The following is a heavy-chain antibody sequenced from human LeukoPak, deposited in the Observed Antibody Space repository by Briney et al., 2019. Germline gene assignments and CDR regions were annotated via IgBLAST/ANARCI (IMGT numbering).Heavy chain of an antibody. J-gene: IGHJ4*02. Sequence: GGSLRLSCAASGFNISSHWMSWVRQAPGKGLEWVANIKKDGGEIFYADSVKGRFTIFRDNAKNALYLQMSSLRGEDTALYYCARDRRAASAPDYWGQGTLVTVSS. V-gene: IGHV3-7*01. CDR1: GFNISSHW. D-gene: IGHD6-13*01. CDR2: IKKDGGEI. CDR3: ARDRRAASAPDY.